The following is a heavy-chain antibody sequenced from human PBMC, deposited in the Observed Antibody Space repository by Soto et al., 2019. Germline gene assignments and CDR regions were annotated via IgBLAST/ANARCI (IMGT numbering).Heavy chain of an antibody. Sequence: QVQLVQSGAEVKKPGSSVKVSCKASEGTFSSYSINWVQQAPGQGLEWMGEIIPIFGTANYAQMFQGRVTITADESTSTVYMELSSLRSEDTAGYYCARAGGRHTGGIVYWGQGTLVTVSS. D-gene: IGHD3-16*01. CDR3: ARAGGRHTGGIVY. CDR2: IIPIFGTA. J-gene: IGHJ4*02. V-gene: IGHV1-69*01. CDR1: EGTFSSYS.